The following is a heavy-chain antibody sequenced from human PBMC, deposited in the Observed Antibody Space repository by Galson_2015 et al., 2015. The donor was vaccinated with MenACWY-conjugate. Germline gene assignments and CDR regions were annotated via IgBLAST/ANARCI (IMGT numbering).Heavy chain of an antibody. J-gene: IGHJ6*02. CDR2: IYPGDSVT. V-gene: IGHV5-51*01. D-gene: IGHD5-12*01. CDR3: ARRGGYDWDYYYGMDV. Sequence: QSGAEVKKPGESLTISCKGSGYSFTSYWIGWVRQMPGKGLEWMGIIYPGDSVTRYSPSFQGQVTISADKSISTAYLQWSSLKASDTAMYYCARRGGYDWDYYYGMDVWSQGTTVTVSS. CDR1: GYSFTSYW.